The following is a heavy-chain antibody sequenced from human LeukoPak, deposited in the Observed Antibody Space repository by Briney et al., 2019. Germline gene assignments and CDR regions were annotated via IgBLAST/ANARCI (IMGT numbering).Heavy chain of an antibody. V-gene: IGHV4-39*01. D-gene: IGHD2-2*01. CDR2: IFYSGST. J-gene: IGHJ5*02. CDR3: ARSLTAYQLPGWTPRKNWFDT. CDR1: GGSISSSHYY. Sequence: KSSETLSLTCTVSGGSISSSHYYWGWIRQPPGKGLEWIGSIFYSGSTYYNPSLKSRVTISVDTSKNEFCLKLNSVTAADTAVYYCARSLTAYQLPGWTPRKNWFDTWGLGTLVTVSS.